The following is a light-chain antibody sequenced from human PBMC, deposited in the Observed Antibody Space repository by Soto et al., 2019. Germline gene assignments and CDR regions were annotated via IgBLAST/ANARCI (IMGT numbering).Light chain of an antibody. CDR1: SSDVGGYDY. V-gene: IGLV2-14*01. CDR3: SSYTSSSTPYV. CDR2: EVS. Sequence: QSALTQPASVSGSPGQSITVSCTGTSSDVGGYDYVSWYQQHPGKAPKLMIYEVSNRPSGVSNRFSGSKSGSTASLTISGLQAEDEDDYYCSSYTSSSTPYVFGTGTKVTVL. J-gene: IGLJ1*01.